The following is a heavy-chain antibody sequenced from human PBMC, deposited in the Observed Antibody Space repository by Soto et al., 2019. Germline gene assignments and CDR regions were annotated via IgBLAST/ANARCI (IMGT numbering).Heavy chain of an antibody. CDR1: GYSFTSHY. Sequence: GASVKVSCKGIGYSFTSHYMHWVRQAPGQGLEWMGWINAGNGNTKYSQKFQGRVTITRDTSASTAYMELSSLRSEDTAVYYCARGGDFWSGYSGYYYYGMDVWGQGTTVTVSS. J-gene: IGHJ6*02. CDR3: ARGGDFWSGYSGYYYYGMDV. V-gene: IGHV1-3*01. CDR2: INAGNGNT. D-gene: IGHD3-3*01.